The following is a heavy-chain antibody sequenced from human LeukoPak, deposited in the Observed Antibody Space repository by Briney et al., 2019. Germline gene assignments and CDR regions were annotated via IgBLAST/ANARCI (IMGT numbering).Heavy chain of an antibody. J-gene: IGHJ5*02. Sequence: GGSLRLSCAASGFTFSSYAMSWVRQAPGKGLEWVSAISGSVGTTYYADSVKGRFTISRDNSKNTVFLQMNSLRAEDTAVYYCAKTPPIYTATPIRWFDPWGQGTLVTVSS. D-gene: IGHD4-17*01. CDR2: ISGSVGTT. CDR3: AKTPPIYTATPIRWFDP. CDR1: GFTFSSYA. V-gene: IGHV3-23*01.